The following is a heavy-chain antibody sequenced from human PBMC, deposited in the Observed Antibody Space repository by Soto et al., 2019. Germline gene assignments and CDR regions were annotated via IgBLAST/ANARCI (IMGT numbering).Heavy chain of an antibody. CDR3: ARGGDYGDYQGIGY. CDR2: IYYSGST. CDR1: GGSISSGDYY. V-gene: IGHV4-30-4*01. J-gene: IGHJ4*02. D-gene: IGHD4-17*01. Sequence: QVQLQESGPGLVKPSQTLSLTCTVSGGSISSGDYYWSWIRQPPGKGLEWIGYIYYSGSTYYNPSLKSRVTLSVDTSKNRFSLKLSSVTAADTAVYYCARGGDYGDYQGIGYWGQGTLVTVSS.